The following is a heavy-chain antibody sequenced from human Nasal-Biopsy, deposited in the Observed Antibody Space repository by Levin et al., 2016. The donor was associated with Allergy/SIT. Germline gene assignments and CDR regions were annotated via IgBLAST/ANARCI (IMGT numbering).Heavy chain of an antibody. D-gene: IGHD5-18*01. CDR1: RDTLTSYY. V-gene: IGHV1-2*02. CDR3: ARVWSNSYDSIDY. J-gene: IGHJ4*02. CDR2: INPNSGGT. Sequence: ASVKVSCKASRDTLTSYYIHWVRQAPGQGLEWMGWINPNSGGTNYAQKFQGRVTMTRDTSITTAYMELSRLTSDDTAVYYCARVWSNSYDSIDYWGQGTLVTVSS.